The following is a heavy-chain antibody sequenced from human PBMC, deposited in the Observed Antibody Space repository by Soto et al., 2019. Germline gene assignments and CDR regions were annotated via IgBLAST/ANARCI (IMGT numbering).Heavy chain of an antibody. J-gene: IGHJ4*02. CDR3: ARDLGYYDSSGYVPFDY. CDR1: GFTFSSYE. Sequence: PGGSLRLSCAASGFTFSSYEMNWVRHAPGKGLEWVSYISSSGSTIYYADSVKGRFTISRDNAKNSLYLQMNSLRAEDTAVYYCARDLGYYDSSGYVPFDYWGQGTLVTVSS. V-gene: IGHV3-48*03. CDR2: ISSSGSTI. D-gene: IGHD3-22*01.